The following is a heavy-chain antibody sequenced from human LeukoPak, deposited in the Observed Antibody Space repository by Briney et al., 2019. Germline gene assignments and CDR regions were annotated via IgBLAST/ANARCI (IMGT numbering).Heavy chain of an antibody. CDR2: IIQDESEK. V-gene: IGHV3-7*05. Sequence: PGGSLRLSCVASVFTFSSFWMSWVRQAPAKGLEWVAKIIQDESEKYYVDSVKGRFNISRDNAKHSLYLQMNSLRAEDTAVYYCARDSPGIMIFGVFTPNGGQGTLVTVSS. CDR3: ARDSPGIMIFGVFTPN. J-gene: IGHJ4*02. CDR1: VFTFSSFW. D-gene: IGHD3-3*01.